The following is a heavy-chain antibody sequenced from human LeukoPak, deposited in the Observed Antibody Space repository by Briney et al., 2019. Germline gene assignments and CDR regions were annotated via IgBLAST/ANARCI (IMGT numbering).Heavy chain of an antibody. CDR2: IYYSGST. CDR1: GGSISSYY. D-gene: IGHD6-19*01. J-gene: IGHJ2*01. V-gene: IGHV4-59*08. CDR3: ARLNGRIAVAGIRWRPGYFDL. Sequence: PSETLSLTCTVSGGSISSYYWSWIRQPPGKGLEWIGYIYYSGSTNYNPSLKSRVTISVDTSKNQFSLKLSSVTAADTAVYYCARLNGRIAVAGIRWRPGYFDLRGRGTLVTVSS.